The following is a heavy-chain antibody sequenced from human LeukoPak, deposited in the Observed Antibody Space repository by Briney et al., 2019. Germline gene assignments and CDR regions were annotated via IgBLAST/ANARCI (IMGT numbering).Heavy chain of an antibody. J-gene: IGHJ6*03. CDR3: ARQDLYCYYYMDV. CDR1: GYSISSGYY. V-gene: IGHV4-38-2*01. Sequence: SETLSLTCAVSGYSISSGYYWGWIRQPPGKGLEWIGSIYHSGSTYYNPSLKSRVTISVDTSKNQFSLKLSSVTAADTAVYYCARQDLYCYYYMDVWGKGTTVTVSS. D-gene: IGHD2-15*01. CDR2: IYHSGST.